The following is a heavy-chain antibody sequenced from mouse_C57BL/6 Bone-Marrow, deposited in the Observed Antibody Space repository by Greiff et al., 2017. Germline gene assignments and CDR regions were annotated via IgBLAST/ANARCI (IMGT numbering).Heavy chain of an antibody. CDR1: GFNIKDDY. V-gene: IGHV14-4*01. CDR3: TRNWDWFAY. Sequence: VQLKQSGAELVRPGASVKLSCTASGFNIKDDYMHWVKQRPEQGLEWIGWIDPENGDTEYASKFQGKATITADTSSNTAYLQLSSLTSEDTAVYDCTRNWDWFAYWGQGTLVTVSA. CDR2: IDPENGDT. D-gene: IGHD4-1*01. J-gene: IGHJ3*01.